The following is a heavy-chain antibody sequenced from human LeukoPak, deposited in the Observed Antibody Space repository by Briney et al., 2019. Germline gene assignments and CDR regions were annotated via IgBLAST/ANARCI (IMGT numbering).Heavy chain of an antibody. V-gene: IGHV4-59*12. D-gene: IGHD3-9*01. J-gene: IGHJ6*02. CDR3: AREMKGNNDFLTGHYHSYHHGMDV. CDR2: IYASGDI. Sequence: SETLSLTCAVSGGSMSSWYWSWIRQPPGREPECLGYIYASGDINYNPSLKSRLTIALDTSKNQFSLRLTSVTTADTAVYFCAREMKGNNDFLTGHYHSYHHGMDVWGQGTTVTVSS. CDR1: GGSMSSWY.